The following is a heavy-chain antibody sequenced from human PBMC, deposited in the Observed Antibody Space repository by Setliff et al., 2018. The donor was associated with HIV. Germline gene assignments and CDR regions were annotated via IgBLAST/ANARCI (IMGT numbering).Heavy chain of an antibody. V-gene: IGHV4-34*01. Sequence: SETLSLTCAVYGESFSGYYRSWIRQPPGKGLEWIGEINHSGSTNYNPSLKSRVTISVDTSKNQFSLKLTSVTAADTAVYYCARDPKHSSSGDLEYWSQGTLVTVSS. CDR2: INHSGST. J-gene: IGHJ4*02. CDR1: GESFSGYY. D-gene: IGHD3-22*01. CDR3: ARDPKHSSSGDLEY.